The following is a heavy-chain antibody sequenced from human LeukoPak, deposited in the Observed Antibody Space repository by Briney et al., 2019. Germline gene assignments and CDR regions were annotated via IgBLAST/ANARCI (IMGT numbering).Heavy chain of an antibody. Sequence: GGSLRLSCAASGFTFDDYAMHWVRQAPGKGLEWVSGISWNSGSIGYADSVKGRFTISRDNAKNSLYLQMNSLRAEDTALYYCAKDMNDFWTLFDYWGQGTLVTVSS. CDR3: AKDMNDFWTLFDY. D-gene: IGHD3-3*01. CDR2: ISWNSGSI. CDR1: GFTFDDYA. J-gene: IGHJ4*02. V-gene: IGHV3-9*01.